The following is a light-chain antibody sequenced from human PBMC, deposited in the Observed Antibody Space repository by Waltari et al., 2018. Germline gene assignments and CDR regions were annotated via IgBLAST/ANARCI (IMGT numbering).Light chain of an antibody. CDR3: GTWDSSLSAGV. V-gene: IGLV1-51*01. CDR1: SSNIGNNY. Sequence: QSVLTQPPSVSAAPGPKVTISCSGSSSNIGNNYVSWYQQLPGTAPKLLIYDNNKRPSGIPDRFSGSKSGTSATLGITGLQTGDEADYYCGTWDSSLSAGVFGGGTKLTVV. J-gene: IGLJ2*01. CDR2: DNN.